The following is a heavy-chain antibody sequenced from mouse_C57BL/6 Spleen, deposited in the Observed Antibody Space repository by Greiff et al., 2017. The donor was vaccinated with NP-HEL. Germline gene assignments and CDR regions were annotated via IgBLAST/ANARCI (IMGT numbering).Heavy chain of an antibody. CDR3: ARGSNYVWFAY. Sequence: VQLQQPGAELVKPGASVKLSCKASGYTFTSYWMQWVKQRPGQGLEWIGEIDPSDSYTNYNQKFKGKATLTVDTSSSTAYMQLSSLTSEDSAVYYCARGSNYVWFAYWGQGTLVTVSA. CDR2: IDPSDSYT. V-gene: IGHV1-50*01. CDR1: GYTFTSYW. J-gene: IGHJ3*01. D-gene: IGHD2-5*01.